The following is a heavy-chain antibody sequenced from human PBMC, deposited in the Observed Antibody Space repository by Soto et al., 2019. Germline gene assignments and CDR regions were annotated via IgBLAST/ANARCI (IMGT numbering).Heavy chain of an antibody. CDR3: ARGVGGYYSTFAY. V-gene: IGHV4-34*01. J-gene: IGHJ4*02. CDR2: INHSGST. D-gene: IGHD3-22*01. Sequence: SETLSLTCAVSGGSFSSYYCSWIRQPPGTGLEWIGEINHSGSTNYNPSLKSRVTISVDTSKNQFSLKLSSVTAADTAVYYCARGVGGYYSTFAYWGQGTLVTGSS. CDR1: GGSFSSYY.